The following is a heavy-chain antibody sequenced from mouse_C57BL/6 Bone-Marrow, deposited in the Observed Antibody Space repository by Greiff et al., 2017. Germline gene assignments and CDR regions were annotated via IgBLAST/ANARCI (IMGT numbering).Heavy chain of an antibody. CDR1: GFNIKNTY. Sequence: VQLQQSVAELVRPGASVKLSCTASGFNIKNTYMHWVKQRPEQGLEWIGRIDPANGNTKYAPKFQGKATITADTSSNTAYLQLRSLTSEDTAIYYCARIPITTRINYYAMDYWGQGTSVTVSS. D-gene: IGHD1-1*01. V-gene: IGHV14-3*01. CDR3: ARIPITTRINYYAMDY. J-gene: IGHJ4*01. CDR2: IDPANGNT.